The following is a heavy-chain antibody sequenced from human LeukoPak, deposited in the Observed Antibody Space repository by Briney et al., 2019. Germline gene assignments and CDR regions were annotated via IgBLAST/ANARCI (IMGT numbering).Heavy chain of an antibody. CDR2: IYYSGST. V-gene: IGHV4-61*01. Sequence: SETLSPTCTVSGGSVSSGSYYWSSIRQPPGKGLEWIGYIYYSGSTNYNPSLKSRVTISVDTSKNQFSLKLSSVTAADTAVYYCARDKDAFDIWGQGTMVTVSS. CDR3: ARDKDAFDI. CDR1: GGSVSSGSYY. J-gene: IGHJ3*02.